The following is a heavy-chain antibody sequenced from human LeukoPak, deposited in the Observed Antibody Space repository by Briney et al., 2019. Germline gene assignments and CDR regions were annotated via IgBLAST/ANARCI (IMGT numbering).Heavy chain of an antibody. J-gene: IGHJ4*02. D-gene: IGHD6-6*01. V-gene: IGHV3-30*02. CDR1: GFSFSSYG. CDR2: IQYDGSNK. CDR3: ARAGSDYSSSSEFDY. Sequence: QPGGSLRLSCAASGFSFSSYGMHWVRQAPGKGLQWVAFIQYDGSNKYYADSVKGRFTISRDNAKNSLYLQMNSLRAEDTAVYYCARAGSDYSSSSEFDYWGQGTLVTVSS.